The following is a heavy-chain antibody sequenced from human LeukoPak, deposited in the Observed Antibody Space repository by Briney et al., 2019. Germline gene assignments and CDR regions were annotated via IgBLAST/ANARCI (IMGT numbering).Heavy chain of an antibody. CDR3: AKDSYSSSLNWFDP. CDR2: ISGSGGST. Sequence: GGSLRLSCAASGFTFSSYAMSWVRQAPGKGLEWVSAISGSGGSTYYADSVKGRFTISRDNSKDTLYLQMNSLRAEDTAVYYCAKDSYSSSLNWFDPWGQGTLVTVSS. V-gene: IGHV3-23*01. J-gene: IGHJ5*02. CDR1: GFTFSSYA. D-gene: IGHD6-13*01.